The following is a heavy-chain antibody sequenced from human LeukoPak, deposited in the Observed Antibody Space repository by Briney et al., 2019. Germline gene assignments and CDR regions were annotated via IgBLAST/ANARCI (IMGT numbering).Heavy chain of an antibody. CDR3: ALPSGSYPYYFDY. CDR1: GYTLTELS. V-gene: IGHV1-24*01. D-gene: IGHD1-26*01. CDR2: FDPEDGET. J-gene: IGHJ4*02. Sequence: ASVKVSCKVSGYTLTELSMHWLRQAPGKGLEWMGGFDPEDGETIYAQKFQGRVTMTEDTSTDTAYMELSSLRSEDTAVYYCALPSGSYPYYFDYWGQGTLVTVSS.